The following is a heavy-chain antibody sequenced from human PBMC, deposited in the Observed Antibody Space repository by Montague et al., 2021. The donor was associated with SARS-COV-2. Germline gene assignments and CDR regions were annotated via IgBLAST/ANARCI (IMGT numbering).Heavy chain of an antibody. CDR3: ARGSSYKIFGVVIDDAFDI. D-gene: IGHD3-3*01. CDR1: GGSISTYY. Sequence: SETLSLTCTVSGGSISTYYWSWIRQLPGKGLEWIGYIYYSGSTNYNPSLKSRVTISVDTSKNQFSLKLSSVTAADTAVYYCARGSSYKIFGVVIDDAFDIWGQGTMVTVSS. V-gene: IGHV4-59*08. CDR2: IYYSGST. J-gene: IGHJ3*02.